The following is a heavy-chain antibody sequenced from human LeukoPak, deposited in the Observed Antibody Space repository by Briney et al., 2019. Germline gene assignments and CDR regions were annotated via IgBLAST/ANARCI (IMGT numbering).Heavy chain of an antibody. V-gene: IGHV4-61*02. D-gene: IGHD5-24*01. CDR2: IYTSGST. Sequence: TLSLTCTVSGGSISSGSCYWSWIRQPPGKGLEWIGRIYTSGSTNYNPSLKSRVTISVDTSKNQFSLKLSSVTAADTAVYYCAGATHSTKADYWGQGTLVTVSS. CDR3: AGATHSTKADY. CDR1: GGSISSGSCY. J-gene: IGHJ4*02.